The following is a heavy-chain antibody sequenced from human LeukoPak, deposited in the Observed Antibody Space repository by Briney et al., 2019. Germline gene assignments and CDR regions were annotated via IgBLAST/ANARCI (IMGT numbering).Heavy chain of an antibody. CDR2: IKEDGSER. CDR3: AREGRPHAFDI. V-gene: IGHV3-7*01. CDR1: GFTFGSFW. J-gene: IGHJ3*02. Sequence: PGGSLRLSCETSGFTFGSFWMTWVRQAPGKGLGWVANIKEDGSERNYVDSVKGRFTISRDNAKDSLFLQMNNLRVEDTAVYYCAREGRPHAFDICGQGTMVTVSS.